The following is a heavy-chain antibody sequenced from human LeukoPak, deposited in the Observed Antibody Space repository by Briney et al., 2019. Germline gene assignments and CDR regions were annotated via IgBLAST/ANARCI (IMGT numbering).Heavy chain of an antibody. CDR2: ISSSSSYI. V-gene: IGHV3-21*01. CDR3: ARVIAPWYYYYMDV. J-gene: IGHJ6*03. Sequence: GGSLRLSCAASGFTFDDYGMSWVRQAPGKGLEWVSSISSSSSYIYYADSVKGRFTISRDNAKNSLYLQMNSLRAEDTAVYYCARVIAPWYYYYMDVWGKGTTVTVSS. CDR1: GFTFDDYG. D-gene: IGHD2/OR15-2a*01.